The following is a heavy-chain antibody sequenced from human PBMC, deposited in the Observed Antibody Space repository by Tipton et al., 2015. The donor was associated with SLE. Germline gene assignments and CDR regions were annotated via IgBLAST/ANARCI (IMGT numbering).Heavy chain of an antibody. CDR1: GGSISSYY. Sequence: LRLSCTVSGGSISSYYWSWIRQPPGKGLEWIGYIYYSGSTNYNPSLKSRVTISVDTSKNQFSLKLSSVTAADTAVYYCARGVQQLMPFDYWGQGTLVTVSS. CDR2: IYYSGST. J-gene: IGHJ4*02. V-gene: IGHV4-59*01. D-gene: IGHD6-13*01. CDR3: ARGVQQLMPFDY.